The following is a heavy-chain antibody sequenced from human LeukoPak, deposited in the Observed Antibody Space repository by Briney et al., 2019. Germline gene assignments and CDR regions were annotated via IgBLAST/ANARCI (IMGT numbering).Heavy chain of an antibody. J-gene: IGHJ6*03. Sequence: PGGSLRLSCAASGCTSSSYGMHWVRQAPGKGLEWVAFIRYDGSNKYYADSVKGRFTISRDNSKNTLYLQMNSLRAEDTAVYYCAKDARRFLGYYYYMDVWGKGTTVTVSS. D-gene: IGHD3-3*01. CDR3: AKDARRFLGYYYYMDV. CDR2: IRYDGSNK. V-gene: IGHV3-30*02. CDR1: GCTSSSYG.